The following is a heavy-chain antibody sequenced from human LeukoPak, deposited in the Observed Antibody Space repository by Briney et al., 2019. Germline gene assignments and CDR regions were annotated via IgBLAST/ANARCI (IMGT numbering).Heavy chain of an antibody. CDR3: ARVRRNSGNKYFDP. J-gene: IGHJ5*02. Sequence: SETLSLTCTVSGGSISSGNYYWSWIRQPAGMGLEWIGRIYISGGTEYNPSLKSRVTISIDTPKNQFYLRLSSVTAAETAVYYCARVRRNSGNKYFDPWGQGTRVTVSS. CDR2: IYISGGT. CDR1: GGSISSGNYY. D-gene: IGHD5-12*01. V-gene: IGHV4-61*02.